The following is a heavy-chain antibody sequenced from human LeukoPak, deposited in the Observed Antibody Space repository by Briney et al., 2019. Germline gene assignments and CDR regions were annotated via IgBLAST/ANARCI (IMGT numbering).Heavy chain of an antibody. CDR1: GGTFSSYA. D-gene: IGHD5-18*01. J-gene: IGHJ6*03. Sequence: GASVKVSCKASGGTFSSYAISWVRQAPGQGLEWMGGIIPIFGTANYAQKFQGRVTITTDESTSTAYMGLSSLRSEDTAVYYCASGSGWADTAMVVLGSYMDVWGKGTTVTVSS. CDR3: ASGSGWADTAMVVLGSYMDV. V-gene: IGHV1-69*05. CDR2: IIPIFGTA.